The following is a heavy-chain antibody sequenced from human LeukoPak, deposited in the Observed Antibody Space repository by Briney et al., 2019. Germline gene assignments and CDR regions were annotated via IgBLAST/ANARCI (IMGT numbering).Heavy chain of an antibody. CDR1: GYTFTSYD. J-gene: IGHJ4*02. CDR3: ARYFYDSSGYYYDY. V-gene: IGHV1-8*01. Sequence: ASVKVSCKASGYTFTSYDINWVRQATGQGLEWMGWMNPNSGNTGYAQKFQGRVTMTRNTSMSTAYMELSSLRSEDTAVYYCARYFYDSSGYYYDYWGQGTLVTVSS. D-gene: IGHD3-22*01. CDR2: MNPNSGNT.